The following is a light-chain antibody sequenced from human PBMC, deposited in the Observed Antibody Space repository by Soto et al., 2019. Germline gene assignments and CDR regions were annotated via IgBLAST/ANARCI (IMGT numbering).Light chain of an antibody. CDR3: QQYDSRAQCT. CDR1: QDIKTY. V-gene: IGKV1-33*01. CDR2: GAS. J-gene: IGKJ4*01. Sequence: DIQMTQSPSSLSASVGDRVTITCQASQDIKTYLNWYQQKPGTAPNLLIYGASNLETGVPSRFSGGGSGTDFTFTITSLQPEDFATYYCQQYDSRAQCTCGVGTKVEIE.